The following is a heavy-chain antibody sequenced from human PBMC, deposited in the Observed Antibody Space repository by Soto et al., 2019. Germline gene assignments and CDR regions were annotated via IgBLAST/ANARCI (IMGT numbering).Heavy chain of an antibody. V-gene: IGHV4-34*01. CDR2: INHSGST. J-gene: IGHJ4*02. Sequence: QVQLQQWGAGLLKPSETLSLTRAVYGGSFSGYYWSWIRQPPGKGLEWIGEINHSGSTNYNPSLKSRVTISVDTSKNQFSLKLSSVTAADTAVYYCAAQYYYDSSGYRKYYFDYWGQGTLVTVSS. CDR1: GGSFSGYY. CDR3: AAQYYYDSSGYRKYYFDY. D-gene: IGHD3-22*01.